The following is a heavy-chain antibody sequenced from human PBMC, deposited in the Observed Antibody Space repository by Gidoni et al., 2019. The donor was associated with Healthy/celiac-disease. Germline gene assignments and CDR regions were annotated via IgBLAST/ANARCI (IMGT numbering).Heavy chain of an antibody. Sequence: QLQLQESGPGLVKPSETLSLTCTVSGGSISSSSYYWGWIRQPPGKGLEWIGSIYYSGSTYYNPSLKSRVTISVDTSKNQFSLKLSSVTAADTAVYYCARRPRYSSSWEPYYYYYGMDVWGQGTTVTVSS. J-gene: IGHJ6*02. D-gene: IGHD6-13*01. CDR3: ARRPRYSSSWEPYYYYYGMDV. CDR1: GGSISSSSYY. CDR2: IYYSGST. V-gene: IGHV4-39*01.